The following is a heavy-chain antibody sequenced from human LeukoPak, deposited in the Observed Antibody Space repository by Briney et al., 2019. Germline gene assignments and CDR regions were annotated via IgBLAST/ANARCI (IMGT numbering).Heavy chain of an antibody. V-gene: IGHV3-30-3*01. Sequence: PGGSLRLSCAASGFTFSSYAMHWVRQAPGKGLEWVAVISYDGSNKYYADSVKGRFTISRDNSKNTLYLQMNSLRAEDTAVYYCASGGPVTTYYYDSSGYYYFDYWGQGTLVTASS. CDR2: ISYDGSNK. CDR1: GFTFSSYA. D-gene: IGHD3-22*01. CDR3: ASGGPVTTYYYDSSGYYYFDY. J-gene: IGHJ4*02.